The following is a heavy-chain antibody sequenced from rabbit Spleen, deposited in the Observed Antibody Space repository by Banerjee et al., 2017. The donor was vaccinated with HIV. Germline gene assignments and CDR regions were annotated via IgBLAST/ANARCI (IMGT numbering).Heavy chain of an antibody. CDR3: ASGLVAVIGWNFNL. J-gene: IGHJ4*01. D-gene: IGHD1-1*01. V-gene: IGHV1S45*01. CDR2: INIVTGTS. Sequence: EQLEESGGGLVKPEGALTLTCKASGVSLNDKDVMFWVRQAPGKGLEWIACINIVTGTSVYASWAEGRFIMSRASSPTMTLQISTLTTADTATYFCASGLVAVIGWNFNLSGPATLVTVS. CDR1: GVSLNDKDV.